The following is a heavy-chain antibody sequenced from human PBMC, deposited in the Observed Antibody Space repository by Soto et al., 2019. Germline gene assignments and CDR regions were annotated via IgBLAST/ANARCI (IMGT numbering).Heavy chain of an antibody. CDR1: GFTFSSYS. CDR2: ISSSSSTI. CDR3: ARGDTIFYYYMDV. J-gene: IGHJ6*03. Sequence: EVQLVESGGGLVQPGGSLRLSCAASGFTFSSYSMNWVRQAPGKGLEWVSYISSSSSTIYYADSVKGRFTISRDNAKNSLYLKMNSLRAEDTAVYYCARGDTIFYYYMDVWGKGTTVTVSS. V-gene: IGHV3-48*01. D-gene: IGHD3-3*01.